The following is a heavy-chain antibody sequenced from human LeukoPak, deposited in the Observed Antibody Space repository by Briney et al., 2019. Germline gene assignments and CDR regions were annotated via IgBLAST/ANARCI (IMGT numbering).Heavy chain of an antibody. J-gene: IGHJ6*02. V-gene: IGHV4-59*12. CDR1: GGSIDNSH. CDR3: ARDSPTSPPAYYGMDV. CDR2: IYNRGTT. Sequence: SETRSLTCTVSGGSIDNSHWTWIRQPPGKGLEWIGCIYNRGTTIYNPSLRSRLTISVDTSKNQLSLRLSSVTAADTAAYFCARDSPTSPPAYYGMDVWGRGTTVTVSS. D-gene: IGHD2-2*01.